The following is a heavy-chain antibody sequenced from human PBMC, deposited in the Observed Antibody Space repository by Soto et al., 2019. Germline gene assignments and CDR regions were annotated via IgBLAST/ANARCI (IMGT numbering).Heavy chain of an antibody. J-gene: IGHJ4*02. CDR1: GGTFNTYT. V-gene: IGHV1-69*02. CDR2: FIPILDMA. D-gene: IGHD2-21*01. CDR3: AITYCRDNSCPRDFDF. Sequence: QVQVVQSGAEVKKPESSVKVSSKPSGGTFNTYTVNWVRLAPGHGLEWMGRFIPILDMANYAQKFQDRVTITADRSTFTAYMELNSLTADGTAVYYCAITYCRDNSCPRDFDFWGPGTRVTVSS.